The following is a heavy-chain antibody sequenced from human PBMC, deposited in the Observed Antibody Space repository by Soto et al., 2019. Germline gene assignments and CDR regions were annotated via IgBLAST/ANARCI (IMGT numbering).Heavy chain of an antibody. CDR3: AVTTGY. J-gene: IGHJ4*02. V-gene: IGHV1-8*01. CDR2: VSPDHGNA. Sequence: QVRVVQSGAEVKKPGASVKVSCKTSGYTFTDYDINWVRQAPGQGLEWMGWVSPDHGNAGYERQFQGRITMTSDTSINTVFMELTNLRREDTAVYYCAVTTGYWGQGTKVTVSS. CDR1: GYTFTDYD. D-gene: IGHD4-17*01.